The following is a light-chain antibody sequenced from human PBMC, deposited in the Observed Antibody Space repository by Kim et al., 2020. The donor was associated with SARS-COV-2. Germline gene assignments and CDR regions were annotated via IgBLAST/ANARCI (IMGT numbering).Light chain of an antibody. J-gene: IGLJ3*02. CDR3: NSFATGTTWV. CDR1: GSDVGGYDF. CDR2: DVY. V-gene: IGLV2-14*03. Sequence: GQAITISCTGTGSDVGGYDFVSWYQHHPGKAPKLIIYDVYKRPSGVSIRFSGSKSGNTASLTISSLQAEDEADYYCNSFATGTTWVFGGGSRLTVL.